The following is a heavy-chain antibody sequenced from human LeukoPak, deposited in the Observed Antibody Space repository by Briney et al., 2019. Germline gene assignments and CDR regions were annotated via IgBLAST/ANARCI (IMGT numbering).Heavy chain of an antibody. J-gene: IGHJ4*02. V-gene: IGHV4-39*01. D-gene: IGHD1-26*01. Sequence: SETLSLTCTVSGGSISSSSYYWGWIRQPPGKGLEWIGSIYYSGSTYYNPSLKSRVTISVDTSKNQFSLKLSPVTAADTAVYYCATFQWELLEGYFDYWGQGTLVTVSS. CDR3: ATFQWELLEGYFDY. CDR1: GGSISSSSYY. CDR2: IYYSGST.